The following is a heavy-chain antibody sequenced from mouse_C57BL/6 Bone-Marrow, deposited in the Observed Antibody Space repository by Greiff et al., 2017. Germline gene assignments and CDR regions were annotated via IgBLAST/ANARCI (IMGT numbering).Heavy chain of an antibody. D-gene: IGHD1-1*01. Sequence: QVQLKQSGAELARPGASVKLSCKASGYTFTSYGISWVKRRTGQGLELIEEFYPRSGITYYNEKFKGKATLTAHKSFSTASMELRSLTSEDSAVYYCARGRITTGVANFDYWGQGTTLTVSA. J-gene: IGHJ2*01. V-gene: IGHV1-81*01. CDR3: ARGRITTGVANFDY. CDR2: FYPRSGIT. CDR1: GYTFTSYG.